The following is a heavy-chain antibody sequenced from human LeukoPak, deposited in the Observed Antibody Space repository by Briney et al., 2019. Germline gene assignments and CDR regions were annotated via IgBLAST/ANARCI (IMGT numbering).Heavy chain of an antibody. CDR3: ARGLVEFDY. J-gene: IGHJ4*02. D-gene: IGHD2-2*01. CDR1: GFNFSSYW. CDR2: IKQDGSEK. Sequence: GGSLRLSCAASGFNFSSYWMSWVLQGPGMVPEWVANIKQDGSEKYYVDSVKGRFTISRHNAKNSLYLQMNSLRAEDTAVYYCARGLVEFDYWGQGTLVTVSS. V-gene: IGHV3-7*04.